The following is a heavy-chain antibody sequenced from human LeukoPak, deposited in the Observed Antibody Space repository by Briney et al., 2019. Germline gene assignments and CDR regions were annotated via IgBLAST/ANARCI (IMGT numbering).Heavy chain of an antibody. V-gene: IGHV1-2*02. Sequence: ASVKVSCKASGYTFTGYYMHWVRQAPGQVLVWMGWINPNSGGTNYAQKFQGRVTMTRDTSISTAYMELSRLRSDDTAVYYCARPGMVRGHKRPYGMDVWGQGTTVTVSS. CDR1: GYTFTGYY. CDR2: INPNSGGT. CDR3: ARPGMVRGHKRPYGMDV. J-gene: IGHJ6*02. D-gene: IGHD3-10*01.